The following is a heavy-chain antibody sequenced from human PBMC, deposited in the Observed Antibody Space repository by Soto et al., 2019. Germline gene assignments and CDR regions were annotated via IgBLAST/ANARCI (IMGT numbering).Heavy chain of an antibody. D-gene: IGHD3-10*01. CDR2: VYYTGSA. V-gene: IGHV4-59*01. CDR1: GGSISHYY. J-gene: IGHJ4*02. CDR3: ATGQVYYGSHY. Sequence: QVQLQESGPGLVKPSETLSLTCTVSGGSISHYYWSWIRQPPGKGLEWIGSVYYTGSANYNPSLMSRGTLSLDTSKNQFSRKLSSVTAADTAVYYCATGQVYYGSHYWGQGTLVTVSS.